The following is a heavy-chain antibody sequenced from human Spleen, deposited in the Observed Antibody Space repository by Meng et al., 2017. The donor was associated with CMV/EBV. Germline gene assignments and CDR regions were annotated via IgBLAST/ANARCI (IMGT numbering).Heavy chain of an antibody. D-gene: IGHD1-26*01. J-gene: IGHJ4*02. Sequence: SVKVSCKASGYTFTSYAISWVRQAPGQGLEWMGGIIPILGIANYAQKFQGRVTITADKSISTAYMELSRLRSDDTAVYYCARTALIPGIVGANTPFDYWGQGTLVTVSS. CDR1: GYTFTSYA. V-gene: IGHV1-69*10. CDR2: IIPILGIA. CDR3: ARTALIPGIVGANTPFDY.